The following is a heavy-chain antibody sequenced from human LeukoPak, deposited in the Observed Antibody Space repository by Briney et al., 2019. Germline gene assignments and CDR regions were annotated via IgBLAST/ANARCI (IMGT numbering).Heavy chain of an antibody. CDR1: GYTFTSYY. Sequence: ASVKVSCKASGYTFTSYYMHWVRQAPGQGLEWMGIINPSGGSTSYAQKLQGRVTMTRDMSTSTVYMELSSLRSEDTAVYYCARSVVVTALGGNFDYWGQGTLVTVSS. J-gene: IGHJ4*02. D-gene: IGHD2-21*02. CDR3: ARSVVVTALGGNFDY. V-gene: IGHV1-46*01. CDR2: INPSGGST.